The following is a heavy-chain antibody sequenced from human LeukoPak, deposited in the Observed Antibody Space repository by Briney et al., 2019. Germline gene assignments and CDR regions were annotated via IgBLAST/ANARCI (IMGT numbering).Heavy chain of an antibody. CDR2: IRSKTYGGTT. CDR3: ASSHFPAAGDY. V-gene: IGHV3-22*01. Sequence: GGSLRLSCAASGFTFSNYWMHWVRQAPGKGLDWVGFIRSKTYGGTTEYAASVKGRFTISRDDSKSIAYLQMNSLKIEDTAIYYCASSHFPAAGDYWGQGTLVTVSS. J-gene: IGHJ4*02. CDR1: GFTFSNYW. D-gene: IGHD6-13*01.